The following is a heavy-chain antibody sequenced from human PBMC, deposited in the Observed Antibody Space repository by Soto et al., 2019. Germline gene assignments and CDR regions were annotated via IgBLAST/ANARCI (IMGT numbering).Heavy chain of an antibody. J-gene: IGHJ6*02. Sequence: GGSLRLSCAASGFTFSSYAMHWVRQAPGKGLEWVAVISYDGSNKYYADSVKGRFTISRDNSKNTLYLQMNSLRAEDTAVYYCARDAAGFRGSITIFGVVHYGMDVWGQGTMVTVSS. CDR3: ARDAAGFRGSITIFGVVHYGMDV. CDR2: ISYDGSNK. D-gene: IGHD3-3*01. V-gene: IGHV3-30-3*01. CDR1: GFTFSSYA.